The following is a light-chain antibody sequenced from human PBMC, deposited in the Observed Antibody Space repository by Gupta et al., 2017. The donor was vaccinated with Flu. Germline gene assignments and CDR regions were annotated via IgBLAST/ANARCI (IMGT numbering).Light chain of an antibody. Sequence: EIVFTQFPATLSLSPGERATLPCRASRSVSSYLAWYQQKPGQAPRLLINDATNRATGIPARFSGSGSGTDFTLTISRLAPEDFTVYYCQQRSNWPPTFGQGTKVEIK. CDR3: QQRSNWPPT. J-gene: IGKJ1*01. CDR2: DAT. V-gene: IGKV3-11*01. CDR1: RSVSSY.